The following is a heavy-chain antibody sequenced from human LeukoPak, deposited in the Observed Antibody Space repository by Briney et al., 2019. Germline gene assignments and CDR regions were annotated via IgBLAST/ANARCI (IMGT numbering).Heavy chain of an antibody. CDR2: INPSGGST. D-gene: IGHD3-22*01. CDR3: ARDLSYYDSSGYSIDAFDI. V-gene: IGHV1-46*01. Sequence: ASVKVSCKASGYTFTSYYMHWVRQAPGQGLEWMGIINPSGGSTSYAQKFQGRVTMTRDMSTSTVYMELSSLRSEDTAVYYCARDLSYYDSSGYSIDAFDIWGQGTMVTVSS. J-gene: IGHJ3*02. CDR1: GYTFTSYY.